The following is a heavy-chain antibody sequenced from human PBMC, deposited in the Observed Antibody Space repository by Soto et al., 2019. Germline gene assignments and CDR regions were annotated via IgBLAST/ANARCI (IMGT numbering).Heavy chain of an antibody. CDR2: IIPILGIA. V-gene: IGHV1-69*02. D-gene: IGHD6-19*01. Sequence: QVQLVQSGAEVKKPGSSVKVSCKASGGTFSSYTISWVRQAPGQGLEWMGRIIPILGIANYAQKFQGRVTITADKSTSTAYMELSSLRSEDTAVYYCASSFIAVAGTNGMDVWGQGTTVTVSS. J-gene: IGHJ6*02. CDR1: GGTFSSYT. CDR3: ASSFIAVAGTNGMDV.